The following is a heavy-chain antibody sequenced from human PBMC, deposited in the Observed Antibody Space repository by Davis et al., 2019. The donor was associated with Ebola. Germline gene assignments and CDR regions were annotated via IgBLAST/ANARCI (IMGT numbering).Heavy chain of an antibody. CDR1: GFTVSSNY. CDR2: IYSGGST. Sequence: GESLKISCAASGFTVSSNYMSWVRQAPGKGLEWVSVIYSGGSTYYADSVKGRFTISRDNSKNTLYLQMNSLRGEDTAVYYCARIIGGVLRFLEWHNYGMDVWGQGTTVTVSS. V-gene: IGHV3-53*01. J-gene: IGHJ6*02. D-gene: IGHD3-3*01. CDR3: ARIIGGVLRFLEWHNYGMDV.